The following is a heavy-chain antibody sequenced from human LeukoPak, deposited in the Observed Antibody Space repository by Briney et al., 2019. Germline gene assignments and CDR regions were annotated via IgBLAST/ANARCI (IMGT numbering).Heavy chain of an antibody. Sequence: SETLSLTCAVYGGSFSGYYWSWIRQPPGKGLEWIGEINHSGSTNYNPSLKSRVTISVDTSKNQFSLKLSSVTAADTAVYYCATYSTIQGFDYWGRGTLVTVSS. CDR2: INHSGST. J-gene: IGHJ4*02. CDR3: ATYSTIQGFDY. CDR1: GGSFSGYY. D-gene: IGHD2-21*01. V-gene: IGHV4-34*01.